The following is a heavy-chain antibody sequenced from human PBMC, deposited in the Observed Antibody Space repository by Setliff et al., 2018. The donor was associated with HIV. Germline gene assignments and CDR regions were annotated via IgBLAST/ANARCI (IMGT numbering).Heavy chain of an antibody. CDR3: ARYRYYYDSSGYGRWFDP. CDR1: NGSISRSSYY. CDR2: IYYSGST. D-gene: IGHD3-22*01. Sequence: SETLSLTCAVSNGSISRSSYYWGWIRQPPGKGPEWVGSIYYSGSTYYNPSLKSRVTISVDTSENQFSLRLNSVTAADTAVYYCARYRYYYDSSGYGRWFDPWGQGTLVTVSS. V-gene: IGHV4-39*01. J-gene: IGHJ5*02.